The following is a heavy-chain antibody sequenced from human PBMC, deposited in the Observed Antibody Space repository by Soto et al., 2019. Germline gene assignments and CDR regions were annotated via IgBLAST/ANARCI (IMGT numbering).Heavy chain of an antibody. CDR2: MDVGSGNT. Sequence: QMQLVQSGPEVKKPGTSVKVSCKASGFTFTSSAMQWVRQARGQRLEWIGWMDVGSGNTNHPQKFQERVTINRDMATSTAYMELSSRRSEDTAVYYCAADLVSYYYDGSGDYRFVYWGQGTLVTFSS. CDR1: GFTFTSSA. V-gene: IGHV1-58*02. CDR3: AADLVSYYYDGSGDYRFVY. J-gene: IGHJ4*02. D-gene: IGHD3-22*01.